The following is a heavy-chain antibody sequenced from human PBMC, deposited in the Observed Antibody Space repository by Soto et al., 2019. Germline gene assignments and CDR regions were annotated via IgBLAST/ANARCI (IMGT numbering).Heavy chain of an antibody. CDR2: IIPIFGTA. CDR1: GYNFNDYG. J-gene: IGHJ4*02. D-gene: IGHD5-12*01. V-gene: IGHV1-69*13. Sequence: SVKVSCKASGYNFNDYGIHWVRQAPGQGLEWMGGIIPIFGTANYAQKFQGRVTITADESTSTAYMELSSLRSEDTAVYYCARVVGLLQLRPSYYFDDWGQGTLVTVAS. CDR3: ARVVGLLQLRPSYYFDD.